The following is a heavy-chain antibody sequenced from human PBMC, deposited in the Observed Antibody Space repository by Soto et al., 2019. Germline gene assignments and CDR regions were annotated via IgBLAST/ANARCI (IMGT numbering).Heavy chain of an antibody. D-gene: IGHD3-3*01. CDR1: GFTFSSYA. Sequence: PGGSLRLSCAASGFTFSSYAMSWVRQAPGKGLEWVSAISGSGGSTYYADSVKGRFTISRDNSKNTLYLQMNSLRAEDTSGYYCAKIRRDFWSGYYTGHGTYYFDYWGQGTLVTVS. V-gene: IGHV3-23*01. CDR3: AKIRRDFWSGYYTGHGTYYFDY. CDR2: ISGSGGST. J-gene: IGHJ4*02.